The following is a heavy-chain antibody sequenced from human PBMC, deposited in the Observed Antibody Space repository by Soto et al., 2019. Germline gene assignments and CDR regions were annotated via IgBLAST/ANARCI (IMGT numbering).Heavy chain of an antibody. Sequence: EVQLLESGGGLVQPGGSLRLSCTASGFIFSSYGMSWVRQSPGKGLEWVSAISGNPDSTYYADSVKGRFTISRDNSKNPRYLQMNSLIVEDTAVYYCAKLTLGDRHSWGEYWGQGTLVTVSS. D-gene: IGHD3-16*01. V-gene: IGHV3-23*01. CDR3: AKLTLGDRHSWGEY. CDR1: GFIFSSYG. CDR2: ISGNPDST. J-gene: IGHJ4*02.